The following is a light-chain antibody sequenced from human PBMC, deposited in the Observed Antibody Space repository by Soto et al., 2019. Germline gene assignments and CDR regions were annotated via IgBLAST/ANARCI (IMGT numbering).Light chain of an antibody. J-gene: IGLJ1*01. V-gene: IGLV2-8*01. CDR1: SXDVGGSKY. CDR3: FSYADSNNFV. CDR2: EVN. Sequence: QSVLTQPPSASGSPGQSVSISCSGGSXDVGGSKYVSWYQVKPGKAPKLIIYEVNRRPEGAPYRFSGSKSGNTASLTVSGLQAEDEGDYYCFSYADSNNFVFGSGTRSPS.